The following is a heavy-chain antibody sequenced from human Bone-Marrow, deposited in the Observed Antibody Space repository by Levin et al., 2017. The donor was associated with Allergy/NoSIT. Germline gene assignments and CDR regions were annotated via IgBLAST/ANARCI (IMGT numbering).Heavy chain of an antibody. CDR1: GSTLREYF. D-gene: IGHD6-19*01. CDR3: AREGYGVAGASAFDI. J-gene: IGHJ3*02. Sequence: SGGSLRLSCEVSGSTLREYFMSWIRQAPGKGLQWISYIGGSATAKFYADSVKGRFTISRDDAQNALFLQMDSLTADDTAGYYCAREGYGVAGASAFDIWGRGTPVIVSS. CDR2: IGGSATAK. V-gene: IGHV3-11*01.